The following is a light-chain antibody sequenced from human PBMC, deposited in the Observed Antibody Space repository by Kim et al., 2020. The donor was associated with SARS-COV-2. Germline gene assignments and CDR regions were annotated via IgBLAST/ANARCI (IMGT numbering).Light chain of an antibody. CDR3: SSRDSSGKRLV. CDR1: SLRNYY. Sequence: SSELTQDPAVSVALGQTVRITCQGDSLRNYYATWYQQKPGQAPLLVIYAKTKRPSGIPDRFSGSSSGNTASLTITGPQAEDEADHYCSSRDSSGKRLVFG. J-gene: IGLJ2*01. CDR2: AKT. V-gene: IGLV3-19*01.